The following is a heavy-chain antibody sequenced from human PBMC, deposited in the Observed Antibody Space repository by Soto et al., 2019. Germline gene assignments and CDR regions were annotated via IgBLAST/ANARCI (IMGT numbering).Heavy chain of an antibody. J-gene: IGHJ6*02. Sequence: EVQLVESGGGLVQPGGSLTLSCAASGFTFSTYWMHWVRQAPGKGLVWVSRVNSDGSSTSYADSVKGRFTISRDNAKNTVYLQMNSLRDGDTAGYYCARWPIYGVSPMDVWGQGSTVTVSS. V-gene: IGHV3-74*01. CDR2: VNSDGSST. CDR3: ARWPIYGVSPMDV. D-gene: IGHD3-3*01. CDR1: GFTFSTYW.